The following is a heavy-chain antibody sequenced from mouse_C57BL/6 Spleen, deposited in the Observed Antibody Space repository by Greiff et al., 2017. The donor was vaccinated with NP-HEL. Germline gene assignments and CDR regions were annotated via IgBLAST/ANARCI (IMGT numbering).Heavy chain of an antibody. CDR2: INPSSGYT. CDR1: GYTFTSYT. J-gene: IGHJ4*01. CDR3: AREGELRLPNYYAMDY. D-gene: IGHD3-2*02. Sequence: VQLQQSGAELARRGASVKMSCKASGYTFTSYTMHWVKQRPGQGLEWIGYINPSSGYTKYNQKFKDKATLTADKSSSTAYMQLSSLTSEDSAVYYCAREGELRLPNYYAMDYWGQGTSVTVSS. V-gene: IGHV1-4*01.